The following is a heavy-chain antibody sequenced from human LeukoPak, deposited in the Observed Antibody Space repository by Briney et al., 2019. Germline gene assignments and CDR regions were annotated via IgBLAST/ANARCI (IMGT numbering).Heavy chain of an antibody. CDR1: GFTFSSHS. J-gene: IGHJ6*03. D-gene: IGHD6-25*01. CDR2: SSGSGGST. CDR3: AKDMSSGYKGWLGGYYYYYMDV. Sequence: PGVSLTLSYAASGFTFSSHSMSWVRQAPGQGLEWVSASSGSGGSTYYADSVKGRFTISSDNSKNTLYLQMNSLRTEDTAVYYCAKDMSSGYKGWLGGYYYYYMDVWGKGTTVTVSS. V-gene: IGHV3-23*01.